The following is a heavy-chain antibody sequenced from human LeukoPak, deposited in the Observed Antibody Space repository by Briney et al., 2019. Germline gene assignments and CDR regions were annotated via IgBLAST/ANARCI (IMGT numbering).Heavy chain of an antibody. CDR1: GFTFTSSA. CDR3: AAETGDRLRVDY. D-gene: IGHD7-27*01. CDR2: IVVGSGNT. J-gene: IGHJ4*02. Sequence: ASVKVSCKASGFTFTSSAMQWVRQARGQRLEWIGWIVVGSGNTNYAQKFKERVTITRDMSTSTAYMELSSLRSEDTAVYYCAAETGDRLRVDYWGQGTLVTVSS. V-gene: IGHV1-58*02.